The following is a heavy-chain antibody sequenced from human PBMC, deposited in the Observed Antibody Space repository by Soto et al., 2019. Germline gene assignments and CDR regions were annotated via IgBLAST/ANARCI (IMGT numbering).Heavy chain of an antibody. Sequence: ASVKVSCKASGYTFDNYYMYWVRQAPGQGLEWMGFINPSGGTTAYARKFQGRVTMTSDTSTSTVYMELSSLRSEDTAMYYCSRTLVPTGTDYWGQGTLVTVSS. CDR3: SRTLVPTGTDY. CDR2: INPSGGTT. V-gene: IGHV1-46*03. D-gene: IGHD2-2*01. J-gene: IGHJ4*02. CDR1: GYTFDNYY.